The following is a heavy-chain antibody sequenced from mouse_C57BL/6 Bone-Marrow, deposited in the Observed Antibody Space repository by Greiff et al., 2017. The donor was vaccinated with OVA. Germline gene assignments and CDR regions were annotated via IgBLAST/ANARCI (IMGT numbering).Heavy chain of an antibody. CDR2: IYPGSGST. D-gene: IGHD1-1*01. CDR3: ASPSCYYGSSPFAY. V-gene: IGHV1-55*01. J-gene: IGHJ3*01. CDR1: GYTFTSYW. Sequence: QVQLQQSGAELVKPGASVKMSCKASGYTFTSYWITWVKQRPGQGLEWIGDIYPGSGSTNYYEKFKSKATLTVDTSSSTAYMQLSSLTSEDSAVYYCASPSCYYGSSPFAYWGQGTLVTVSA.